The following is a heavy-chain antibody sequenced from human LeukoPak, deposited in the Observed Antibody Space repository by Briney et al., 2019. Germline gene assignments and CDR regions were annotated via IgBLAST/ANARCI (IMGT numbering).Heavy chain of an antibody. CDR1: GFTLSSYW. Sequence: GGPLRLSCTASGFTLSSYWMSWVRQAPGKGLKWVANIKDDGGAIHYVESVKGRFTISRDNAKNSLYLQMNSLRVEDTAVYYCARDPWPDAFDIWGQGTMVTVSS. J-gene: IGHJ3*02. V-gene: IGHV3-7*03. CDR3: ARDPWPDAFDI. CDR2: IKDDGGAI.